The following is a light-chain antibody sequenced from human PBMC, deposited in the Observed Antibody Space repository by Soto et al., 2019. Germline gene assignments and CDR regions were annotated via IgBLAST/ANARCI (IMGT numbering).Light chain of an antibody. CDR3: QQRSNWPPGLT. CDR1: QSVSSY. J-gene: IGKJ4*01. Sequence: EIVLTRSPATLSLSPGERATLSCRASQSVSSYLAWYQQKPGQAPRLLIYDASNRATGIPARFSGSGSGTDFTLTISSLEPEDFAVYYCQQRSNWPPGLTFGGGTKVDIK. CDR2: DAS. V-gene: IGKV3-11*01.